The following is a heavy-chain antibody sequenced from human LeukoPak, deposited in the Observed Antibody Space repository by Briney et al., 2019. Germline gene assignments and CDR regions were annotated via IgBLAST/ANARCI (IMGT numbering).Heavy chain of an antibody. CDR1: GFTFSTYT. J-gene: IGHJ4*02. Sequence: GGSLRLSCAASGFTFSTYTINWVRQAPGKGLEWVSSISGSSSYIYYADSVKGRFTISRDNAKNSVSLQMNSLRAEDTAVYYCARESGDWGQGTLVTVSS. V-gene: IGHV3-21*01. D-gene: IGHD1-26*01. CDR3: ARESGD. CDR2: ISGSSSYI.